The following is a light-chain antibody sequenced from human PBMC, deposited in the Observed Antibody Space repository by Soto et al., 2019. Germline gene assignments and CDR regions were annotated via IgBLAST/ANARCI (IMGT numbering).Light chain of an antibody. CDR2: DAS. CDR1: QSVSSY. CDR3: QHRSSWPLT. V-gene: IGKV3-11*01. J-gene: IGKJ4*01. Sequence: EVVLTQSPATLSLSPGEGATLSCRASQSVSSYLAWYQQKPGQAPRLLIYDASKRATGIPAKFSGSGSGTDFTLTISSLEPEDFAVYYCQHRSSWPLTFGGGTQVEI.